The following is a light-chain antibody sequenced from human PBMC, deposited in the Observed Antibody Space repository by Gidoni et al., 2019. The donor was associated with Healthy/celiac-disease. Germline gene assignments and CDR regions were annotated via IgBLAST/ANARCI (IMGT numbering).Light chain of an antibody. Sequence: QSVLTQPPSVSGAPGQRITISCTGSSSNIGAVYDVHWYQQLPGPAPKLLIYGNSNRPSGVPDRFSGSKSGTSASLAITGLQAEDEADYYCQSYDSSLSGSVVFGGGTKLTVL. CDR1: SSNIGAVYD. CDR2: GNS. J-gene: IGLJ2*01. V-gene: IGLV1-40*01. CDR3: QSYDSSLSGSVV.